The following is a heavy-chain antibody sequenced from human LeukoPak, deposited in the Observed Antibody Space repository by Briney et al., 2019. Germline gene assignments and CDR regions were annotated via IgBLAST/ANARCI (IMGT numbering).Heavy chain of an antibody. J-gene: IGHJ4*02. V-gene: IGHV3-21*01. Sequence: GGSLRLSCAASGFSFSRYCMNWVRQAPGKGLEWVSSFTSNTGAIYYADSVKGRFTISRDNAGNSLYLQMNSLRAEDTAVYYGACFFCSVPNDSYSWGQGTLVTVSS. CDR1: GFSFSRYC. CDR2: FTSNTGAI. D-gene: IGHD3-3*01. CDR3: ACFFCSVPNDSYS.